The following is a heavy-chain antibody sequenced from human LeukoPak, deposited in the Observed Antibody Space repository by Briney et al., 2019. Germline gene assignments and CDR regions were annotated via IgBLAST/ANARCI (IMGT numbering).Heavy chain of an antibody. CDR2: IHSTGSS. V-gene: IGHV4-4*07. CDR3: AREHPTAIATDY. Sequence: SETLSLTCSVSGGSISGYYWGCFRQAAGKGLEWIGCIHSTGSSNYNPSLKSRLTMSIDTSRNQFSLKLSSMTAADTANYYCAREHPTAIATDYWGQGTLVTVSS. D-gene: IGHD2-21*02. J-gene: IGHJ4*02. CDR1: GGSISGYY.